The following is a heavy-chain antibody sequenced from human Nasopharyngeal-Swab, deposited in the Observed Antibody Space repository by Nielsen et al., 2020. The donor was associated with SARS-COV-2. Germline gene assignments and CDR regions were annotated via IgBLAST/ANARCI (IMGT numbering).Heavy chain of an antibody. D-gene: IGHD5-18*01. CDR2: INPSGGST. Sequence: GESLKISCKASGYTFTSYYMHWVRQAPGQGLEWMGIINPSGGSTSYAQKFQGRVTMTRDTSTSTVYMELSSLRSEDTAVYYCARLTAMVNRGDYYYGMDVWGQGTTVTVSS. V-gene: IGHV1-46*01. J-gene: IGHJ6*02. CDR3: ARLTAMVNRGDYYYGMDV. CDR1: GYTFTSYY.